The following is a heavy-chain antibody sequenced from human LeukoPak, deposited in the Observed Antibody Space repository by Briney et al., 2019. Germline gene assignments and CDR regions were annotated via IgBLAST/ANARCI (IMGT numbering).Heavy chain of an antibody. CDR1: GFTVSSNY. CDR3: ALTMVHLGRLDYYFHY. V-gene: IGHV3-53*01. Sequence: GGSLTLSCAASGFTVSSNYMRWVRQAQGKGLDWVSVIYSDGSTYYADSVKGRFTISRDSSKNTLHLQVNSLRAEDTAVYYCALTMVHLGRLDYYFHYWGRGTLVTVSS. CDR2: IYSDGST. D-gene: IGHD3-10*01. J-gene: IGHJ4*02.